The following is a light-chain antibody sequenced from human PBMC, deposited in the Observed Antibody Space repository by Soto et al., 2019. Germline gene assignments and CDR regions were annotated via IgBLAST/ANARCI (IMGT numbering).Light chain of an antibody. J-gene: IGLJ1*01. CDR2: DVS. V-gene: IGLV2-14*01. CDR1: SSDVGGYNY. CDR3: TSYTSTVYV. Sequence: QSALTQPASVSGSPGQSITISCTGTSSDVGGYNYVSWYQQHPGKAPKLMIYDVSNRPSGVSNRFSGSKSGNTASLTISGLQAEDEADYYCTSYTSTVYVFGTGTQLTVL.